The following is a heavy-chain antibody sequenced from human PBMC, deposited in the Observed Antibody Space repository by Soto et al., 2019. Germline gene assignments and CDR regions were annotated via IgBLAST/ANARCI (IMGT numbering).Heavy chain of an antibody. CDR1: GGSISSSSYY. CDR3: ARLRYSSSLVDYYYGMDV. Sequence: SETLSLTCTVSGGSISSSSYYWGWIRQPPGKGLEWIGSIYYSGSTYYNPSLKSRVTISVDTSKNQFSLKLSSVTAADTAVYYCARLRYSSSLVDYYYGMDVWGQGTTVTVSS. D-gene: IGHD6-6*01. V-gene: IGHV4-39*01. J-gene: IGHJ6*02. CDR2: IYYSGST.